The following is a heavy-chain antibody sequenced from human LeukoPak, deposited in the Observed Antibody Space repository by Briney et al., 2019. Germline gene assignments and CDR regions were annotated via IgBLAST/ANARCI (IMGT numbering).Heavy chain of an antibody. V-gene: IGHV4-61*01. CDR1: GGSISSSSYN. CDR2: IYYSGST. D-gene: IGHD2-8*01. CDR3: ARDLWLYGAFDI. Sequence: SETLSLTCTVSGGSISSSSYNWGWIRQPPGKGLEWIGYIYYSGSTNYNPSLKSRVTISVDTSKNQFSLKLSSVTAADTAVYYCARDLWLYGAFDIWGQGTMVTVSS. J-gene: IGHJ3*02.